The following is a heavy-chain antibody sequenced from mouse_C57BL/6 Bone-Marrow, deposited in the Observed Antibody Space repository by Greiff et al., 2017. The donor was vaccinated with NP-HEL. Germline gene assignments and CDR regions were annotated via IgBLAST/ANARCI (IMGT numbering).Heavy chain of an antibody. CDR2: IDPENGDT. V-gene: IGHV14-4*01. D-gene: IGHD2-10*02. J-gene: IGHJ3*01. CDR3: TVCAWVAY. Sequence: VQLQQSGAELVRPGASVKLSCTASGFNIKDDYMHWVKQRPEQGLEWIGWIDPENGDTESASKFQGKATITADTSSNTAYLQLSSLTSEDTAVYYCTVCAWVAYWGQGTLVTVSA. CDR1: GFNIKDDY.